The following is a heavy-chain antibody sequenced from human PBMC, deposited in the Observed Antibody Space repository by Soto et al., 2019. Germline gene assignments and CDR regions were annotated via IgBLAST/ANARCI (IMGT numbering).Heavy chain of an antibody. V-gene: IGHV4-31*03. D-gene: IGHD4-17*01. J-gene: IGHJ3*02. CDR1: GGSISSGGYY. CDR3: ARERTTVNAFDI. CDR2: IYYSGST. Sequence: PSETLSLTCTVSGGSISSGGYYWSWIRQHPGKGLEWIGYIYYSGSTYYNPSLKSRVTISVDTSKNQFSLKLSSVTAADTAVYYCARERTTVNAFDIWGQGTMVTVSS.